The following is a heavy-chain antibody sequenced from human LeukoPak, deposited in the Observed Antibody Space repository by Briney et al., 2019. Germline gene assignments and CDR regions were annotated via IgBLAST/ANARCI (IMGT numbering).Heavy chain of an antibody. V-gene: IGHV3-30*04. CDR1: GFTFSSYA. CDR3: ARSTAMGPAGDY. J-gene: IGHJ4*02. CDR2: ISYDGSNK. Sequence: GGSLRLSCAASGFTFSSYAMHWVRQAPGKGLEWVAVISYDGSNKYYADSVKGRFTISRDNSKNTLYLQMNSLRAEDTAVYYCARSTAMGPAGDYWGQGTLVTVSS. D-gene: IGHD5-18*01.